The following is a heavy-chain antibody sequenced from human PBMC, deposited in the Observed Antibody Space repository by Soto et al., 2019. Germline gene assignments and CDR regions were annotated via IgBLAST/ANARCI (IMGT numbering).Heavy chain of an antibody. CDR2: FYYSGSP. J-gene: IGHJ4*02. Sequence: PSETLSLTCTVSGDSIRSSSHYWAWNRQPPGKGLEWIGGFYYSGSPYYNPSLKSRVTMSVDTSKNQFSLKLSSVTAADTAVYYCARKRSLGVLRYFDWLPYFDYWGQGTLVTVSS. CDR3: ARKRSLGVLRYFDWLPYFDY. V-gene: IGHV4-39*07. D-gene: IGHD3-9*01. CDR1: GDSIRSSSHY.